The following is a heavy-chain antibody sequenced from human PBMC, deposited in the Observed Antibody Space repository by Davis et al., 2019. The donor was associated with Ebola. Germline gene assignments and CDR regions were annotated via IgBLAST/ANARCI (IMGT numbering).Heavy chain of an antibody. J-gene: IGHJ6*02. CDR3: ARGGKLPVGYYYYGMDV. CDR2: ISSSSSTI. D-gene: IGHD2-15*01. CDR1: GFTFSSYS. V-gene: IGHV3-48*02. Sequence: GESLKISCAASGFTFSSYSMNWVRQAPGKGLEWVSYISSSSSTIYYADSVKGRFIISRDNAKNSLYLQMNSLRDEDTAVYFCARGGKLPVGYYYYGMDVWGQGTTVTVSS.